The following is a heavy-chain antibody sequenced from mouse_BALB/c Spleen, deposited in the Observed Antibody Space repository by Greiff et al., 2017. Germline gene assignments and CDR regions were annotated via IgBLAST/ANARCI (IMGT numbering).Heavy chain of an antibody. CDR2: INPSSGYT. CDR3: ANYYGSSYGY. Sequence: LVESGAELARPGASVKMSCKASGYTFTSYTMHWVKQRPGQGLEWIGYINPSSGYTNYNQKFKDKATLTADKSSSTAYMQLSSLTSEDSAVYYCANYYGSSYGYWGQGTTLTVSS. CDR1: GYTFTSYT. J-gene: IGHJ2*01. V-gene: IGHV1-4*01. D-gene: IGHD1-1*01.